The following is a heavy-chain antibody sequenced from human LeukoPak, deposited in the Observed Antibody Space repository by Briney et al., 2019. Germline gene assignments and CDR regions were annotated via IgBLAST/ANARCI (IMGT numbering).Heavy chain of an antibody. J-gene: IGHJ4*02. CDR3: AKVSKLSDYFDY. CDR2: ISGSGGST. Sequence: GGSLRLSCAASGFTFSSYAMSWVRQAPGEGLEWVSAISGSGGSTYYADSVKGRFTISRDNSKNTLYLQMNSLRAEDTAVYYCAKVSKLSDYFDYWGQGTLVTVSS. CDR1: GFTFSSYA. V-gene: IGHV3-23*01. D-gene: IGHD5/OR15-5a*01.